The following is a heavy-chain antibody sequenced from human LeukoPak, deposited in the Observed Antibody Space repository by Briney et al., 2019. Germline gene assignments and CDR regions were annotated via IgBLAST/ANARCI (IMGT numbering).Heavy chain of an antibody. V-gene: IGHV1-18*01. CDR1: GYTFTSHG. J-gene: IGHJ6*03. Sequence: ASVKVSCKASGYTFTSHGISWVRQAPGQGLEWMGWISTYNGNTNYAQKLQGRVSMTTDTSTSTAYMELRSLRSDDTAVYYCARGGGYGINYYYYYYMDVWGKGTTVTVSS. D-gene: IGHD6-25*01. CDR3: ARGGGYGINYYYYYYMDV. CDR2: ISTYNGNT.